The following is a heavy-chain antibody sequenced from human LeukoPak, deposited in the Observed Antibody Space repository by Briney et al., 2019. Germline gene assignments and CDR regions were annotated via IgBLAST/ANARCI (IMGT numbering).Heavy chain of an antibody. D-gene: IGHD3-9*01. CDR3: ATDPLYDILTGYDLNWFDP. J-gene: IGHJ5*02. CDR2: ISGSGSST. Sequence: GGSLRLSCAASGFTFSSYAMSWVRQAPGKGLEWVSGISGSGSSTYYEDSVKGRFTISRDNSKNTLYLQMNSLRAEDTAVYYCATDPLYDILTGYDLNWFDPWGQGTLVTVSS. V-gene: IGHV3-23*01. CDR1: GFTFSSYA.